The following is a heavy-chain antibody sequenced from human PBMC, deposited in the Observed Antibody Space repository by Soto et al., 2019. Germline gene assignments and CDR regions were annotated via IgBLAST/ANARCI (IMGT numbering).Heavy chain of an antibody. CDR3: ARPDTAIVYNWYGP. CDR1: GYTFTSYG. J-gene: IGHJ5*02. V-gene: IGHV1-18*01. D-gene: IGHD5-18*01. CDR2: ISAYNGNT. Sequence: ASVKVSCKASGYTFTSYGISWVRQAPGQGLEWMGWISAYNGNTNYAQKLQGRVTMTTDTSTSTAYMELRSLRSDDTAVYYCARPDTAIVYNWYGPCGHGTLVTESS.